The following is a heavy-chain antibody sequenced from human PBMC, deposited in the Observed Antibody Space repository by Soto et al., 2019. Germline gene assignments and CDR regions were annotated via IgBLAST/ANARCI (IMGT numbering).Heavy chain of an antibody. Sequence: GGSLRLSCAASGYMFGTFWMYWVRQAPGKGLVWVSRINIDGSSTTYADSVKGRFTISGDNAKNTLYLQMNSLRVEDTAVYYCVRDHVYWTALDWWGQGTLVTVSS. CDR1: GYMFGTFW. D-gene: IGHD2-8*02. CDR3: VRDHVYWTALDW. CDR2: INIDGSST. V-gene: IGHV3-74*01. J-gene: IGHJ4*02.